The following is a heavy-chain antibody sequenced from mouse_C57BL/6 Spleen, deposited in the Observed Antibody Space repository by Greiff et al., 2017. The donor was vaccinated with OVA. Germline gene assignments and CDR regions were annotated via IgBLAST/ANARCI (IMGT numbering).Heavy chain of an antibody. CDR1: GYTFTSYG. CDR2: IYPRSGNT. Sequence: VKLVESGAELARPGASVKLSCKASGYTFTSYGISWVKQRTGQGLEWIGEIYPRSGNTYYNEKFKGKATLTADKSSSTAYMELRSLTSEDSAVYFCAREGSYTTIDYWGQGTTLTVSS. J-gene: IGHJ2*01. CDR3: AREGSYTTIDY. D-gene: IGHD6-1*01. V-gene: IGHV1-81*01.